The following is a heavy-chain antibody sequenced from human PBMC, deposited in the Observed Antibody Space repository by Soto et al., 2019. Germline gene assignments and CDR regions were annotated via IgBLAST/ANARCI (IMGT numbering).Heavy chain of an antibody. J-gene: IGHJ6*02. D-gene: IGHD4-17*01. V-gene: IGHV4-61*01. CDR1: GGSVSSGSYY. CDR2: IYYSGST. Sequence: KPSETLSLTCTVSGGSVSSGSYYWSWIRQPPGKGLEWIGYIYYSGSTNYNPSLKSRVTISVDTSKNQFSLKLSSVTTADTAVYYCARNHDYGDPYYYYGMDVWGQGTTVTVSS. CDR3: ARNHDYGDPYYYYGMDV.